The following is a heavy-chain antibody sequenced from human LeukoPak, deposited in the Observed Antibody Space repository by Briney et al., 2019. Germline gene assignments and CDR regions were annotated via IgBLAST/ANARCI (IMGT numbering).Heavy chain of an antibody. CDR1: GFTFSSYW. CDR2: INSDGSST. D-gene: IGHD3-16*01. J-gene: IGHJ4*02. Sequence: GGSLRLSCAASGFTFSSYWMHWVRRTPGKGLVWVSRINSDGSSTRYADSVKGRSTISRDNAKNTLYLQMNSLRAEDTAVYYCAKGLKMGAFDYWGQGTLVTVSS. V-gene: IGHV3-74*01. CDR3: AKGLKMGAFDY.